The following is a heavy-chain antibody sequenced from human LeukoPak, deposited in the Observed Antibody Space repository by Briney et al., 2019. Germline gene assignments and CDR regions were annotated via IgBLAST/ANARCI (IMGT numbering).Heavy chain of an antibody. J-gene: IGHJ4*02. CDR2: INHSGST. Sequence: TTSETLSLTCAVYGGSFSKYYWTWIRQPPGKGLECIGEINHSGSTSYNPSLKSRVTMSVDTSSNQSSLKLSSVTAADTAVYCARVSVTNGWTFDSWGQGTLVTVSS. D-gene: IGHD5-18*01. V-gene: IGHV4-34*01. CDR1: GGSFSKYY. CDR3: ARVSVTNGWTFDS.